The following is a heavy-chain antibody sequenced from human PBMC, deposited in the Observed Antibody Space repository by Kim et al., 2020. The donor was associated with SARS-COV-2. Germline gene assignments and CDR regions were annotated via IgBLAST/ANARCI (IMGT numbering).Heavy chain of an antibody. J-gene: IGHJ3*02. V-gene: IGHV4-4*02. CDR3: ARDNKAAAGRANAFDI. Sequence: SHKSRVTISVDKSKNQFSLKLSSVTAADTDVYYCARDNKAAAGRANAFDIWGHGTMVTVSS. D-gene: IGHD6-13*01.